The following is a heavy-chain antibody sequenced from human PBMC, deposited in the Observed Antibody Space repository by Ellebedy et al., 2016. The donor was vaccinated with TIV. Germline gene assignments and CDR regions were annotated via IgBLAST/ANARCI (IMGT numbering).Heavy chain of an antibody. CDR1: GGSIRSSTYS. V-gene: IGHV4-39*01. D-gene: IGHD6-13*01. J-gene: IGHJ6*03. CDR3: ARVVAAGTVSYMDV. Sequence: SETLSLXCPISGGSIRSSTYSWGWIRQPPGKGLEWIGSIYYIGSTYYNPSLKSRVTISVDTSENQFSLKLSSVTAADTAVYYCARVVAAGTVSYMDVWGKGTTVTVSS. CDR2: IYYIGST.